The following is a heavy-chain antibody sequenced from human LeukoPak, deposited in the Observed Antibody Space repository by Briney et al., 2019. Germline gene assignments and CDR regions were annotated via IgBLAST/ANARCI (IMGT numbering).Heavy chain of an antibody. CDR2: IYYSGSA. D-gene: IGHD2-21*02. CDR1: GGSISSGGHY. J-gene: IGHJ4*02. V-gene: IGHV4-31*03. Sequence: SETLSLTCTVSGGSISSGGHYWSWIRQHPAKGLEWIGYIYYSGSAYYNPSLKSRVTISIDTSKNQFSLKLSSVTAADTAVYYCARDVAYCGGDCYPRHFDSWGQGTLVTVSS. CDR3: ARDVAYCGGDCYPRHFDS.